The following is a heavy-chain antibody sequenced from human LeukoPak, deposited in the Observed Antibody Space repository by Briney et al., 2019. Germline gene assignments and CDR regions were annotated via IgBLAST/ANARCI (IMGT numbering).Heavy chain of an antibody. Sequence: SETLSLTCAVYGGSFRGYYWSWIRQPPGRGLEWVGEINHSGSTNYNPSLKSRVTISVDTSKNKFALKLKSIAAATTPLYYCARDSMITFGGAGFDYWGEGTLVTVSS. D-gene: IGHD3-16*01. V-gene: IGHV4-34*01. J-gene: IGHJ4*02. CDR3: ARDSMITFGGAGFDY. CDR2: INHSGST. CDR1: GGSFRGYY.